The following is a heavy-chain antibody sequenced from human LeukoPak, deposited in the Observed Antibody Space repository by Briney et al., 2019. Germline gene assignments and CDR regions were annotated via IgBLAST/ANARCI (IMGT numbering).Heavy chain of an antibody. J-gene: IGHJ4*02. D-gene: IGHD3-22*01. CDR2: IIPIFGTA. V-gene: IGHV1-69*05. CDR3: ARGTPYYYDSSGYYSY. CDR1: GGTFSSYA. Sequence: ASVKVSCKASGGTFSSYAISWVRQAPGQGLEWMGGIIPIFGTANYAQKFQGRVTITTDESTSTAYMELSSLRSEDTAVYYCARGTPYYYDSSGYYSYWGQGTLVTVSS.